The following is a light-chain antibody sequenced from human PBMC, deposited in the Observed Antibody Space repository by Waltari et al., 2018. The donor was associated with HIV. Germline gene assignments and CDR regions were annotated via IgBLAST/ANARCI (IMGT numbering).Light chain of an antibody. CDR2: QDT. CDR3: QAWDSSTYV. V-gene: IGLV3-1*01. CDR1: KLGNKF. Sequence: SYELTQPPSMSVSPGQTASITCSGDKLGNKFTYWYQQKPGQSPVVVIYQDTKRPSGIPGRFSGSNSGNTATLTISGTQAMDEADYYCQAWDSSTYVFGTGTKVTVL. J-gene: IGLJ1*01.